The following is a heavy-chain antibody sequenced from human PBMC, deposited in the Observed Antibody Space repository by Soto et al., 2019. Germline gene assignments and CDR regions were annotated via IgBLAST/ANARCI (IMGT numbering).Heavy chain of an antibody. J-gene: IGHJ6*02. V-gene: IGHV3-33*01. CDR3: AREMDYGDYVLRYGMDV. D-gene: IGHD4-17*01. CDR1: GFTFSSYG. Sequence: PGGSLRLSCAASGFTFSSYGMHWVRQAPGKGLEWVAVIWYDGSNKYYADSVKGRFTISRDNSKNTLYLQMNSLRAEDTAVYYCAREMDYGDYVLRYGMDVWGQGTTVTVSS. CDR2: IWYDGSNK.